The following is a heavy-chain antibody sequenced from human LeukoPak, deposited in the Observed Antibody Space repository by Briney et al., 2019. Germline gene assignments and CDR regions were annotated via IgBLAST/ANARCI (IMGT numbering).Heavy chain of an antibody. CDR1: GFTFSSYG. CDR2: IRYDGSNK. J-gene: IGHJ3*02. D-gene: IGHD4-23*01. Sequence: GGSLRLSCAASGFTFSSYGMHWVRQAPGKGLEWVAFIRYDGSNKYYADSVKGRFTISRDNAKNSLYMQMESLRDEDTAIYYCARDTLEYSNSPDALDIWGQGTMVTVSS. V-gene: IGHV3-30*02. CDR3: ARDTLEYSNSPDALDI.